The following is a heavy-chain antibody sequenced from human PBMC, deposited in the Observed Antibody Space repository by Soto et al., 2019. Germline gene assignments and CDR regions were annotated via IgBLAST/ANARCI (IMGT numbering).Heavy chain of an antibody. CDR2: IYWDDDK. CDR1: GFSLTTSGVG. Sequence: QITLQESGPTLVKPTQTLTLTCTFSGFSLTTSGVGVGWIRQPPGKALECLGIIYWDDDKRYSPSLKRRLTINKDTFKNQVVLRMTNMDPVDTGTYYCAHWDTNNGLDVWGQGTTVTVSS. V-gene: IGHV2-5*02. J-gene: IGHJ6*02. D-gene: IGHD1-26*01. CDR3: AHWDTNNGLDV.